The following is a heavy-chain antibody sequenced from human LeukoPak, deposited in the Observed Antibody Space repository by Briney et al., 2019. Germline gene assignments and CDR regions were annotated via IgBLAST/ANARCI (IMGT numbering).Heavy chain of an antibody. CDR1: SGSIRSSSYY. J-gene: IGHJ1*01. D-gene: IGHD3-22*01. V-gene: IGHV4-39*02. CDR3: ARRRYYDSTGYLD. Sequence: SETLSLTCTISSGSIRSSSYYWGWIRQPPGKGLEWIADIYYSGSTYYNPSLKSRVSISIDTSNNHFSLRLSSVTAANTALYYCARRRYYDSTGYLDWGQGTLVTVSS. CDR2: IYYSGST.